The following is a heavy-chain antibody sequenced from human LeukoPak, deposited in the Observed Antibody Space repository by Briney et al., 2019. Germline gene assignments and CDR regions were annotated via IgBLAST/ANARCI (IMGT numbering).Heavy chain of an antibody. Sequence: PSETLSLTCAVYGGSFSGYYWSWIRQPPGKGLEWIGEINHSGSTSYNPSLKSRVTISVDTSKNQFSLKLSSVTAADTAVYYCARSPGRGLMGAVDYWGQGTLVTVSS. D-gene: IGHD1-26*01. V-gene: IGHV4-34*01. CDR1: GGSFSGYY. CDR2: INHSGST. J-gene: IGHJ4*02. CDR3: ARSPGRGLMGAVDY.